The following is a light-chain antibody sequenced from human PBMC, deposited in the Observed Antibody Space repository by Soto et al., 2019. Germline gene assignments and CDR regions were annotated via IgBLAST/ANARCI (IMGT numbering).Light chain of an antibody. CDR3: QQRSNWPPSIT. CDR2: DAS. V-gene: IGKV3-11*01. Sequence: EIVLTQSPATLSLSPGERATLSCRASQSVSSYLAWYQQKPGQAPRLLIYDASNRATGIPDRFSGSGSGTDFTLSISGLEPEDFAVYYCQQRSNWPPSITFGQGTRLEIK. J-gene: IGKJ5*01. CDR1: QSVSSY.